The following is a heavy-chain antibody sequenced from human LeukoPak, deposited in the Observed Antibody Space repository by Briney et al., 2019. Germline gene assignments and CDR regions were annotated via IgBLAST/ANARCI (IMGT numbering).Heavy chain of an antibody. CDR2: ISYDGSNK. V-gene: IGHV3-30-3*01. CDR3: ARNLYYYDSSGNSPPNYGMDV. Sequence: PGRSLRLSCAASGFTFSSYAMHWVRQAPGKGLEWVAVISYDGSNKYYADSVKGRFTISRDNSKNTLYLQMNSLRAEDTAVYYCARNLYYYDSSGNSPPNYGMDVWGQGTTVTVSS. D-gene: IGHD3-22*01. CDR1: GFTFSSYA. J-gene: IGHJ6*02.